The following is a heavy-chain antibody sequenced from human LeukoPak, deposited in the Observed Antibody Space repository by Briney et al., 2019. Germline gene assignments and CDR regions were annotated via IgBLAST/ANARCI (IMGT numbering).Heavy chain of an antibody. CDR1: GYTFTGYY. CDR2: INTNNGNP. J-gene: IGHJ5*02. CDR3: ARMYNWFDP. V-gene: IGHV7-4-1*02. Sequence: ASVKVSCKASGYTFTGYYMHWVRQAPGQGLEWMGRINTNNGNPTYAQGFTGRFVFSLDTSVSTAYLQISSLKAEDTAVYYCARMYNWFDPWGQGTLVTVSS.